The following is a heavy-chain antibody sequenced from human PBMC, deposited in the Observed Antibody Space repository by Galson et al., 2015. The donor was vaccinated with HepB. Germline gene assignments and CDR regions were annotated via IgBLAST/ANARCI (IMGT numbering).Heavy chain of an antibody. Sequence: SLRLSCAASGSTVNSNYLSWVRQVPGQGLEWVSRIYGGGTTKYGDSVKGRFTISRDSSKNTVYLQMNRLRRDDTAVYYCTRGRGTTGRHYFDNWGQGTLVAVSS. CDR2: IYGGGTT. D-gene: IGHD3-16*01. V-gene: IGHV3-53*05. CDR1: GSTVNSNY. CDR3: TRGRGTTGRHYFDN. J-gene: IGHJ4*02.